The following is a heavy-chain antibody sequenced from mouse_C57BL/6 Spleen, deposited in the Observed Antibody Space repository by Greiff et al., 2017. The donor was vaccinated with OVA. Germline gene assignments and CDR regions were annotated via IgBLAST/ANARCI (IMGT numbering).Heavy chain of an antibody. CDR1: GFTFSDYG. Sequence: VQLKESGGGLVKPGGSLKLSCAASGFTFSDYGMHWVRQAPEKGLEWVAYISSGSSTIYYADTVKGRFTISRDNAKNTLFLQMTSLRSEDTAMYYCARGAQATPYYFDDWGQGTTLTVSS. D-gene: IGHD3-2*02. V-gene: IGHV5-17*01. CDR2: ISSGSSTI. CDR3: ARGAQATPYYFDD. J-gene: IGHJ2*01.